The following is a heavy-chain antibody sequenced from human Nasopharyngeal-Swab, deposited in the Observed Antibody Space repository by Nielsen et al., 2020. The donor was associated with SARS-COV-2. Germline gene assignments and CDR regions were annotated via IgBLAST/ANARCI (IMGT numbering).Heavy chain of an antibody. D-gene: IGHD1-1*01. CDR2: ISSSGSTI. Sequence: GESLKISCAASGFTFSDYYMSWIRQAPGKGLEWVSYISSSGSTIYYADSVKGRFTISRDNAKNSLYLQMNSLRAEDTAVYYCARDPQYNWNDGVFDYWSQGTLVTVSS. CDR3: ARDPQYNWNDGVFDY. J-gene: IGHJ4*02. V-gene: IGHV3-11*04. CDR1: GFTFSDYY.